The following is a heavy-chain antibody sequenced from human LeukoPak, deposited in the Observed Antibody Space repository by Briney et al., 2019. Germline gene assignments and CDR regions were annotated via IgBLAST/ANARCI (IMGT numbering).Heavy chain of an antibody. CDR2: IDWDDDK. D-gene: IGHD1-26*01. Sequence: SGPTLVNPTQTLTLTCTFSGFSLSTSGMCVSWIRQPPGKALEWLALIDWDDDKYYSTSLKTRLTISKDTSKNQVVLTMTNMDPVDTATYYCARSPGSYYQYYFDYWGQGTLVTASS. CDR1: GFSLSTSGMC. CDR3: ARSPGSYYQYYFDY. V-gene: IGHV2-70*01. J-gene: IGHJ4*02.